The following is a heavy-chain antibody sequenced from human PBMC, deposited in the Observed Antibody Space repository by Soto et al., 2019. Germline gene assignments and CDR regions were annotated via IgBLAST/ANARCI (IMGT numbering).Heavy chain of an antibody. Sequence: KAVGSLRLSCATSGFPFSDYYMSWIRQAPGKGLEWLSHISPKSTYRNYADSVKGRFTISRDNTKSSLFLQMNSLGVEDTAVYYCARGGGGGLFEHWGQGVLVTVS. J-gene: IGHJ4*02. CDR1: GFPFSDYY. CDR2: ISPKSTYR. CDR3: ARGGGGGLFEH. D-gene: IGHD2-21*01. V-gene: IGHV3-11*06.